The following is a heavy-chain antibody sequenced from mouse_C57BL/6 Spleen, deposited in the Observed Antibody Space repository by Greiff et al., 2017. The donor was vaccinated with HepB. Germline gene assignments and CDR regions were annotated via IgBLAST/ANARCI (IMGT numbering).Heavy chain of an antibody. D-gene: IGHD2-3*01. CDR2: INPNNGGT. CDR1: GYTFTDYY. Sequence: VQLQQSGPELVKPGASVKISCKASGYTFTDYYMNWVKQSHGKSLEWIGDINPNNGGTSYNQKFKGKATLTVDKSSSTAYMELRSLTSEDSAVYYCARYGYYVDWYFDVWGTGTTVTVSS. V-gene: IGHV1-26*01. CDR3: ARYGYYVDWYFDV. J-gene: IGHJ1*03.